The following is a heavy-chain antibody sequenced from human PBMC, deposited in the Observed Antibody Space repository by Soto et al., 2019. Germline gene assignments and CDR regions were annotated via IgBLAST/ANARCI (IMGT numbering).Heavy chain of an antibody. V-gene: IGHV3-30-3*01. J-gene: IGHJ6*02. CDR1: GFTFSSYA. Sequence: QVQLVESGGGVVQPGRSLRLSCAASGFTFSSYAMHWVRQAPGKGLEWVAVISYDGSNKYYADSVKGRFTISRDNSKKTLYLQMNSRRAEDTAVYYCARAGCDGGSCYTLVGLRYGMDVWGQGTTVTVSS. CDR2: ISYDGSNK. CDR3: ARAGCDGGSCYTLVGLRYGMDV. D-gene: IGHD2-15*01.